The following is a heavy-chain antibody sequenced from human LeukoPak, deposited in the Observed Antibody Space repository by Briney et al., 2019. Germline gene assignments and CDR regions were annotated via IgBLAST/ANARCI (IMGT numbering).Heavy chain of an antibody. CDR1: GCTFSSYW. CDR2: IKQDGSEK. J-gene: IGHJ4*02. V-gene: IGHV3-7*01. D-gene: IGHD2-2*01. CDR3: ARDGEGLVVVPAASDY. Sequence: GGSLRLSCAASGCTFSSYWMSWVRQAPGKGLEWVANIKQDGSEKYYVDSVKGRFTISRDNAKNSLYLQMNSLGAEDTAVYYCARDGEGLVVVPAASDYWGQGTLVTVSS.